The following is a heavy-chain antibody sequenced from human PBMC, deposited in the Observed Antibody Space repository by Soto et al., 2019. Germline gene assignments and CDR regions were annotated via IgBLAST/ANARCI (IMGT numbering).Heavy chain of an antibody. D-gene: IGHD4-17*01. CDR1: GYTITNYG. CDR2: ISAYNGNT. J-gene: IGHJ4*02. Sequence: GASVKVSCKASGYTITNYGISWGRQAPGQRLKWKGWISAYNGNTNYAQKLQGRVTMTTDTSTSTAYMELRSLRSDDTAVYYCARDIRLYFGDYVEGSYSVYWCKGILVTVSS. V-gene: IGHV1-18*01. CDR3: ARDIRLYFGDYVEGSYSVY.